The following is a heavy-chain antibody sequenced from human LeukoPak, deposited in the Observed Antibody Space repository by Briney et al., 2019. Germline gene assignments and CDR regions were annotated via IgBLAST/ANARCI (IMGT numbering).Heavy chain of an antibody. CDR1: GDSISSHY. V-gene: IGHV4-59*11. Sequence: SETLSLTCAVSGDSISSHYWSCIRQPPGKGLEWIGYIDYSGGTNYNPSLKSRVTISVDTSKNQFSLNLSSVTAADTAVYYCARGHYYDTSGDYWGQGTLVTASS. CDR2: IDYSGGT. D-gene: IGHD3-22*01. CDR3: ARGHYYDTSGDY. J-gene: IGHJ4*02.